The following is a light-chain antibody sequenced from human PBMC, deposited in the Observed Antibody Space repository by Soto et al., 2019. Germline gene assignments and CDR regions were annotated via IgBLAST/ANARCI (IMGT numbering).Light chain of an antibody. V-gene: IGLV1-47*01. CDR1: SSYIGTNF. Sequence: QAVLTQPPPSSGTPLQRGAISCSGSSSYIGTNFVYWYQQLPGTAPRLLISKIDQRPSGVPDRFSGSRSGTSASLAISGLGSEDEADYYCAAWDDILNSYVFGTGTKVTVL. CDR2: KID. CDR3: AAWDDILNSYV. J-gene: IGLJ1*01.